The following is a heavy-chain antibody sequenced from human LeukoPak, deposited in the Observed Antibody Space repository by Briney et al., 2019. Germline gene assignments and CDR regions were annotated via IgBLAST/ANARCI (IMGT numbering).Heavy chain of an antibody. V-gene: IGHV1-18*01. CDR3: ARGYDSRGYYGY. CDR2: INPYNGDT. D-gene: IGHD3-22*01. CDR1: GYTFTSYG. Sequence: ASVKVSCKASGYTFTSYGISWVRQAPGQGLEWMGWINPYNGDTNYAQKLQDRVTMTTDTSTNTAFMELRSLRFDDTALYFCARGYDSRGYYGYWGQGTLVTVSS. J-gene: IGHJ4*02.